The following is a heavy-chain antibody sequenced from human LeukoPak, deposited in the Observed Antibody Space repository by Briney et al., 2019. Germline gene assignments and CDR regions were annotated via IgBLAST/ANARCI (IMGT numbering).Heavy chain of an antibody. V-gene: IGHV1-18*01. J-gene: IGHJ4*02. D-gene: IGHD3-22*01. Sequence: ASVTVSCKASGYTFSNYGISWVRQAPGQGLEWLGWISAYNGNTHYAQKLQGRVTLTTDTSTSTAYMEVRSLRSDDTAVYFCARVIPDYYDSSGYPLFFDYWGQGTLVTVSS. CDR1: GYTFSNYG. CDR2: ISAYNGNT. CDR3: ARVIPDYYDSSGYPLFFDY.